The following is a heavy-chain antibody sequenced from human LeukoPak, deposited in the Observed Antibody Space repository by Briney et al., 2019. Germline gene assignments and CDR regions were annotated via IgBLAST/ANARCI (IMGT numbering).Heavy chain of an antibody. CDR1: GFTFSSYW. CDR3: ARGGPYHAFDI. V-gene: IGHV3-74*01. D-gene: IGHD2-2*01. J-gene: IGHJ3*02. CDR2: VNNDGSAT. Sequence: PGGSLRLSCAASGFTFSSYWIYWVRQVPGKGLVYVSRVNNDGSATTYADSVQGRFTISRDSAKNTVYLQMDSLRVEDTAIYYCARGGPYHAFDIWGQGTMVTVSS.